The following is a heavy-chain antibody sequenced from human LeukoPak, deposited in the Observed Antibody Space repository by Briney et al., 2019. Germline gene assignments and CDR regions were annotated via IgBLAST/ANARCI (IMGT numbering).Heavy chain of an antibody. D-gene: IGHD2-15*01. CDR3: AMGYCSGGSCAGRYYYYGIDV. CDR2: IYPGDSDT. CDR1: GYSFTSYW. V-gene: IGHV5-51*01. J-gene: IGHJ6*04. Sequence: GESLKISCKGSGYSFTSYWIGWVRQMPGKGLEWMGIIYPGDSDTRYSPSFQGQVTISADKSISTAYLQWSSLKASDTAMYYCAMGYCSGGSCAGRYYYYGIDVWGKGTTVTVSS.